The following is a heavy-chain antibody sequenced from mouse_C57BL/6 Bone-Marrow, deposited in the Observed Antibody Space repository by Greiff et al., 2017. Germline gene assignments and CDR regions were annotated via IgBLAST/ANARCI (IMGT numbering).Heavy chain of an antibody. CDR2: IDPSDSET. CDR1: GYTFTSYW. D-gene: IGHD1-1*01. CDR3: ARKTTVVGWYFDV. V-gene: IGHV1-52*01. J-gene: IGHJ1*03. Sequence: HVQLQQPGAELVRPGSSVKLSCKASGYTFTSYWMHWVKQRPIQGLEWIGNIDPSDSETHYNQKFKDKATLTVDKSSSTAYMQLSSLTSEDSAVYYCARKTTVVGWYFDVWGTGTTVTVSS.